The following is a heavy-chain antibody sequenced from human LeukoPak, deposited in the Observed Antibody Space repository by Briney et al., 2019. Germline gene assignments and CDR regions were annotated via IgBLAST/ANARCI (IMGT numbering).Heavy chain of an antibody. CDR2: ISTYNGDT. J-gene: IGHJ4*02. D-gene: IGHD3-16*01. V-gene: IGHV1-18*01. CDR1: GGSFSSYV. CDR3: AREGLGELTLDY. Sequence: GSSVKVSCKASGGSFSSYVITWARQAPGQGLEWMGWISTYNGDTNYAQKLQGRVTMTTDTSTNTAYMELRSLRSDDTAVYYCAREGLGELTLDYWGQGTLVTVSS.